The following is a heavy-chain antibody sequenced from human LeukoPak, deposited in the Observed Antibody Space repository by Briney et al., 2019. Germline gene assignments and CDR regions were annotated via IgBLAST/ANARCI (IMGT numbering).Heavy chain of an antibody. CDR3: ARLITMIVQYHGMDV. J-gene: IGHJ6*02. CDR1: GGTFSSYA. CDR2: IIPIFGTA. D-gene: IGHD3-22*01. V-gene: IGHV1-69*13. Sequence: SVKVSCKASGGTFSSYAISWVRQAPGQGLEWMGGIIPIFGTANYAQKFQGRVTITADESTSTAYMELSSLRSEDTAVYYCARLITMIVQYHGMDVWGQGTMVTVSS.